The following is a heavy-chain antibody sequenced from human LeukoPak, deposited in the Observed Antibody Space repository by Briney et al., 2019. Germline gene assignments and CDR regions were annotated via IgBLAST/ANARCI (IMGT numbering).Heavy chain of an antibody. J-gene: IGHJ4*02. Sequence: SETLSLTCAVSGYSISSGYYWGWIRQPPGKGLEWIGSIYHSGSTYYNPSLESRVTISVDTSKNQFSLKLSSVTAADTAVYYCARQRFSGSYFLNYWGQGTLVTVSS. D-gene: IGHD1-26*01. CDR3: ARQRFSGSYFLNY. CDR1: GYSISSGYY. V-gene: IGHV4-38-2*01. CDR2: IYHSGST.